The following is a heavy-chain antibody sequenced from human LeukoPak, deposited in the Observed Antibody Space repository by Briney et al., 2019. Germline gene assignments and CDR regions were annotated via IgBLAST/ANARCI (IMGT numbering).Heavy chain of an antibody. Sequence: GETLRLSCAASGFSFNSYWRHWVRQAPGSGLVWVSRISNDGRSTNIADSVKGRFTISRENAKNTLYLQSNSLSVEDTAVYYCTRDRNGNYGLFDSWGQGTLVTVSS. CDR2: ISNDGRST. CDR3: TRDRNGNYGLFDS. J-gene: IGHJ4*02. V-gene: IGHV3-74*01. D-gene: IGHD3-10*01. CDR1: GFSFNSYW.